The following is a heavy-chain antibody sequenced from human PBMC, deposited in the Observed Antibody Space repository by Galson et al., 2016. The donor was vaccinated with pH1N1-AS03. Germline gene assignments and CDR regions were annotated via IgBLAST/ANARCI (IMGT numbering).Heavy chain of an antibody. J-gene: IGHJ6*02. D-gene: IGHD3-10*01. V-gene: IGHV4-61*01. CDR1: GGSVSSGSYY. CDR3: ARDRCSYYGSDPWESEYYYYGMDV. CDR2: IYYSGST. Sequence: LSLTCTVSGGSVSSGSYYWNWIRQPPGKGLEWIGYIYYSGSTNYNPSLKSRVTITVDTSKNQFSLKLSSVTAADTAVYYCARDRCSYYGSDPWESEYYYYGMDVWGQGTTVTVSS.